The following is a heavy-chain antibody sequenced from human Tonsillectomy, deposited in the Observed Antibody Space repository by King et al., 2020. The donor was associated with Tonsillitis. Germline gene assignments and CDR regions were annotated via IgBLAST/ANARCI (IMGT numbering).Heavy chain of an antibody. V-gene: IGHV1-69*01. CDR1: GGNFSHYA. D-gene: IGHD6-13*01. Sequence: VQLVESGTDVRKPGSSVKVSCTASGGNFSHYAVNWVRQVPGQALEWMGGVIPLFTTANYAPKFQGRLTISADDSTKTAYMDLSNLTSDDTAIYYCARLNIVASSWYILDYWGQGTLVTVSS. CDR3: ARLNIVASSWYILDY. J-gene: IGHJ4*02. CDR2: VIPLFTTA.